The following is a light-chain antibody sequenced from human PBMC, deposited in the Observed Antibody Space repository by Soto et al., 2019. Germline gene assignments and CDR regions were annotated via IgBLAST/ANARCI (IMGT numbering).Light chain of an antibody. CDR3: QSYDSSLSRYV. Sequence: QSVLTQPPSVSAAPGQRVTISCTGSSSNIGAGYEAHWYQQVPGTAPKLLIYENNNRPSGVPDRFSGSKSGTSASLAITGLQAEDEAEYYCQSYDSSLSRYVFGTGTKVTVL. CDR1: SSNIGAGYE. J-gene: IGLJ1*01. CDR2: ENN. V-gene: IGLV1-40*01.